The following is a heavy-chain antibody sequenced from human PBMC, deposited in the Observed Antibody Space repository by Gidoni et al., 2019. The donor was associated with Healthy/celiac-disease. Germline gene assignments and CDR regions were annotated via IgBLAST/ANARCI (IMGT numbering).Heavy chain of an antibody. Sequence: QVQRVESGGGLVKPGGSLRRSCAAAGFNFSDYYLSWIRQAPGKGLEWVSSISRSVSTLYYADSVQGRFPISSDNAKTSLYLQMNSLRAEDTAVYYCARELDYSNPAEYFQHWGQGTLVTVSS. D-gene: IGHD4-4*01. CDR1: GFNFSDYY. J-gene: IGHJ1*01. V-gene: IGHV3-11*01. CDR2: ISRSVSTL. CDR3: ARELDYSNPAEYFQH.